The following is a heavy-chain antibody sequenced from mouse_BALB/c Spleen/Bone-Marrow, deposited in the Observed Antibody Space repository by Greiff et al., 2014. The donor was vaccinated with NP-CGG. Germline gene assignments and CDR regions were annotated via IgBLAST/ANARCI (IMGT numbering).Heavy chain of an antibody. CDR1: GFNIKDTY. D-gene: IGHD2-14*01. Sequence: EVKLMESGAELVKPGASVKLSCTASGFNIKDTYMHWVKQRPEQGLDWIGRIDPANGNTKYDPRFQGKATITADTSSNTAYLQLSSLTSEDTAVYYYVNYRYGYYFDYWGQGTTLTVSS. V-gene: IGHV14-3*02. J-gene: IGHJ2*01. CDR3: VNYRYGYYFDY. CDR2: IDPANGNT.